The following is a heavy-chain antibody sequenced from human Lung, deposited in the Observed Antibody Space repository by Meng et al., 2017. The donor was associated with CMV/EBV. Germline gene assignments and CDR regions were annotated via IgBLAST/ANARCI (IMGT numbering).Heavy chain of an antibody. CDR1: GASISSGYYH. D-gene: IGHD6-13*01. Sequence: QVQLQESVPGLVKPSQTLSLTCTVPGASISSGYYHWSWIRQPPGKGLEYIGHIYDSRSGTTYYNPSLKSRVTISVDTSNNQFSLKVISVTAADTAVYYCANYRVGAGGQGPGGQGTLVTVAS. CDR2: IYDSRSGTT. CDR3: ANYRVGAGGQGP. V-gene: IGHV4-30-4*08. J-gene: IGHJ5*02.